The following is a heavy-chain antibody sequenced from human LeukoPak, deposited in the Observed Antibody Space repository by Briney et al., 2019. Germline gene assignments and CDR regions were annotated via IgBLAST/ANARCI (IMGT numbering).Heavy chain of an antibody. J-gene: IGHJ4*02. D-gene: IGHD3-10*01. CDR2: IYHSGST. CDR1: GYSISSGYY. CDR3: ARISSLAGSSNY. V-gene: IGHV4-38-2*01. Sequence: SETLSLTCAVSGYSISSGYYWGWIRQPPGKGLEWIGSIYHSGSTYYNPSLKSRVTISVDTSKTQFSLKLSSVTAADTAVYYCARISSLAGSSNYWGQGTLVTVSS.